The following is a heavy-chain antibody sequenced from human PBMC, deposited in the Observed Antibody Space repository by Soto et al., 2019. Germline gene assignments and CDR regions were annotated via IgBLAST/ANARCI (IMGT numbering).Heavy chain of an antibody. CDR1: GFTFSIYA. J-gene: IGHJ4*02. Sequence: QVQLVESGGGVVQPGRSLRLYCAASGFTFSIYAMPWVRQAPGKGLEWVAVISYDGSNKYYSDSVKGRFTISRDNSKNTMEQQVNSLLAEDTDSYYCERDPVSYCGGYCRTFDYWGQGTLVTVSS. CDR2: ISYDGSNK. V-gene: IGHV3-30-3*01. CDR3: ERDPVSYCGGYCRTFDY. D-gene: IGHD2-21*02.